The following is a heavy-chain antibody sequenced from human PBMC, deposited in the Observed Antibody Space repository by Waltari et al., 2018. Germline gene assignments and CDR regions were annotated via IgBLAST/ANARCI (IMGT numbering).Heavy chain of an antibody. J-gene: IGHJ6*03. V-gene: IGHV4-59*01. D-gene: IGHD6-6*01. CDR1: GGSISSYY. CDR2: IYYSGST. Sequence: QVQLQESGPGLVKPSETLSLTCTVSGGSISSYYWSWIRQPPGKGLEWIGYIYYSGSTNSNPSLKSRVTISVDTSKNQFSLKLSSVTAADTAVYYCARDRVSSSSGRDYYYYMDVWGKGTTVTVSS. CDR3: ARDRVSSSSGRDYYYYMDV.